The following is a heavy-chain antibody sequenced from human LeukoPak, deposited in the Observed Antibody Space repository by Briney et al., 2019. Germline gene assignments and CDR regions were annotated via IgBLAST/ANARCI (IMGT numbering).Heavy chain of an antibody. V-gene: IGHV3-74*01. Sequence: PGGSLRLSCAASGHSWMHWVRQVPGKGRGGVSHINSDGIWTSYADSVKGRFTISKDNAKNTVYLQMNSLRAEDTAVYYCVSFYETYWGRGTLVTVSS. CDR2: INSDGIWT. CDR3: VSFYETY. D-gene: IGHD2/OR15-2a*01. CDR1: GHSW. J-gene: IGHJ4*02.